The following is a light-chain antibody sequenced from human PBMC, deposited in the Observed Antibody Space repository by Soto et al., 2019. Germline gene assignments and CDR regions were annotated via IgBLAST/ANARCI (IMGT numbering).Light chain of an antibody. V-gene: IGKV3-15*01. Sequence: EIVMTQSPATLSVSPGERATLSCRASQSVSSNLAWYQQKPGQAPRLLIYGASPRATGIPARFSGSGSGTEFTLTISSLQSEDFAVYSCQQYNNWPPAYTFGQGTKLEIK. CDR1: QSVSSN. CDR3: QQYNNWPPAYT. J-gene: IGKJ2*01. CDR2: GAS.